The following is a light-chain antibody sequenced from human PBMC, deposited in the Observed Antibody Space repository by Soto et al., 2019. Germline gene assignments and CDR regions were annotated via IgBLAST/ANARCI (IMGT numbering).Light chain of an antibody. CDR2: NTN. CDR3: VLFMGSGTWV. V-gene: IGLV8-61*01. Sequence: QAVVTQEPSFSVSPGGTVTLTCGLSSGSVSTNYFPSWYQQTPGQAPRTLIYNTNTRSSRVPDRFSGSILGNKAALTITGAQADDESNYFCVLFMGSGTWVFGGGTQLTVL. CDR1: SGSVSTNYF. J-gene: IGLJ3*02.